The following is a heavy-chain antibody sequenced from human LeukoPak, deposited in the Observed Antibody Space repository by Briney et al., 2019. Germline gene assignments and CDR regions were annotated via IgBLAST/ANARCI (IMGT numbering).Heavy chain of an antibody. CDR1: DDSFSSHY. CDR3: ARDLVTVTKGFDI. D-gene: IGHD4-17*01. CDR2: ISYIGST. V-gene: IGHV4-59*11. J-gene: IGHJ3*02. Sequence: SETLSLACAVSDDSFSSHYWTWIRQPPGKGLEWSGYISYIGSTNYNPSLKSRVTISIDTSKNQFSLKLSSVTAADTAVYYCARDLVTVTKGFDIWGQGTMVSVSS.